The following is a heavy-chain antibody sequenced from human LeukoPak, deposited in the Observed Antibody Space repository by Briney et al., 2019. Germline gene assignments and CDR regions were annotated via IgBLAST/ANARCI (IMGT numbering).Heavy chain of an antibody. D-gene: IGHD6-6*01. CDR1: GYTFTSYY. V-gene: IGHV1-46*01. CDR3: ARDRAYSSSSERFDY. CDR2: INPSGGST. J-gene: IGHJ4*02. Sequence: ASVKVSCKASGYTFTSYYMHWVRQAPGQGLEWMGIINPSGGSTSYAQKFQGRVTMTRDMSTSTVYMELSSLRSDDTAVYYCARDRAYSSSSERFDYWGQGTLVTVSS.